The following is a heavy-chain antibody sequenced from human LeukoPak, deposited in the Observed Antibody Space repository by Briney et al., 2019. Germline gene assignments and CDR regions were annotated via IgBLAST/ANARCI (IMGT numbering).Heavy chain of an antibody. D-gene: IGHD3-3*01. CDR1: GFTFSSYW. Sequence: HPGGSLRLSCAASGFTFSSYWMTWVRQAPGKGLEWVANLNPDGSRKFYVDSVKGRFTISRDNAKNSLYLQMHSLRAEDTALYYCARAAYDDSSESWGQGTLVTVSP. CDR2: LNPDGSRK. J-gene: IGHJ5*02. CDR3: ARAAYDDSSES. V-gene: IGHV3-7*01.